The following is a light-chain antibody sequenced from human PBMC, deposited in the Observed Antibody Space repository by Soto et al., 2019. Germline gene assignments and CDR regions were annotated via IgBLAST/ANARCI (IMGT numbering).Light chain of an antibody. J-gene: IGKJ2*01. CDR3: QQYDTSPAMYT. CDR1: QSVINTY. V-gene: IGKV3-20*01. Sequence: EIVLTQSPGTLSLSPGERATLSCRSSQSVINTYLAWYQQKPGQAPRLVIYGTSSRATGIPDRFSGSGSGTDFTITISRLEPEDFAVYYCQQYDTSPAMYTFGQGTKLEIK. CDR2: GTS.